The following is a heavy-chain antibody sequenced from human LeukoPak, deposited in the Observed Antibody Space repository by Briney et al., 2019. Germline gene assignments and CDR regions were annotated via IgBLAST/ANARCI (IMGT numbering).Heavy chain of an antibody. V-gene: IGHV3-7*01. J-gene: IGHJ4*02. Sequence: PGGSLRLSCAASGFTFSNYWMSWVRQAPGKGLEWVANIKQDGSEKYSVDSVKGRFTISRDNAKNSLYLQMNSLRAEDTAVYYCATSFSTPANYWGQGTLVTVSS. CDR3: ATSFSTPANY. D-gene: IGHD2-2*01. CDR2: IKQDGSEK. CDR1: GFTFSNYW.